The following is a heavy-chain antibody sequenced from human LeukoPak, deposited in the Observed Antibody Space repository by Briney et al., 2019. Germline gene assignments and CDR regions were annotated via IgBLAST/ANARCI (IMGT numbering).Heavy chain of an antibody. Sequence: GGSLRLSCAASGFTFSSYGMHWVRQAPGKGLEWVAFIRYDGSNKYYADSVKGRFTISRDNSKNTLYLQMNSLRAEDTAVYYCARVEYSGWNLAYWGQGTLVTVSS. CDR3: ARVEYSGWNLAY. CDR2: IRYDGSNK. J-gene: IGHJ4*02. CDR1: GFTFSSYG. V-gene: IGHV3-30*02. D-gene: IGHD5-12*01.